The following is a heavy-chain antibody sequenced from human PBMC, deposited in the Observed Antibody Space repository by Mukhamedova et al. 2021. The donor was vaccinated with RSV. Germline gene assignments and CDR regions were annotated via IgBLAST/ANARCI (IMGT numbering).Heavy chain of an antibody. Sequence: STYYNPSLKSRVTISVNTSKNQFSLKLSSVTAADMAVYYCARDAGRYCSTTSCLGFDPWGQGTLVTVSS. CDR3: ARDAGRYCSTTSCLGFDP. CDR2: ST. D-gene: IGHD2-2*01. J-gene: IGHJ5*02. V-gene: IGHV4-30-2*04.